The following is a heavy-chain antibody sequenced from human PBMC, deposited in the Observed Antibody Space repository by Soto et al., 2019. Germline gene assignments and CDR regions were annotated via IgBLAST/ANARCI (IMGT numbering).Heavy chain of an antibody. CDR1: GFTFSDYY. V-gene: IGHV3-11*01. J-gene: IGHJ4*02. CDR3: ARDLPAFVAGTKAEGPFDY. CDR2: ISSSGSTI. D-gene: IGHD6-19*01. Sequence: GGSLRLSCAASGFTFSDYYMSWIRQAPGKGLEWVSYISSSGSTIYYADSVKGRFTISRDNAKNSLYLQMNSLRAEDTAVYYCARDLPAFVAGTKAEGPFDYWGQGTLVTVSS.